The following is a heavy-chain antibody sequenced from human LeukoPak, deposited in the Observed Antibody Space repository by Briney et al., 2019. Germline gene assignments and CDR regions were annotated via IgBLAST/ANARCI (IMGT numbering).Heavy chain of an antibody. D-gene: IGHD3-10*01. Sequence: KTGGSLRLSCAASGFTFSTYDMHWVRQAPGKGLEWVSFIRYDGSDKLYADSVKGRFTISRDNSKNTLYLQMNSLRAEDTAVYYCAKDRLMVRGVSHIWGQGTMVTVSS. CDR2: IRYDGSDK. CDR1: GFTFSTYD. V-gene: IGHV3-30*02. CDR3: AKDRLMVRGVSHI. J-gene: IGHJ3*02.